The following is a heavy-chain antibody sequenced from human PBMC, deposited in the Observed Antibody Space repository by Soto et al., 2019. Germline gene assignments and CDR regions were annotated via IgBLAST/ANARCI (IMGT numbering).Heavy chain of an antibody. Sequence: GGSLRLSCAASEFTFSTYWMHWVRQAPGMGLVWVSRISSDGSTTDYADSVKGRFTISRDNAKNSLYLQMNSLRAEDTAVYYCATDRAGITVAGFNYWGQGTLVTVSS. J-gene: IGHJ4*02. CDR1: EFTFSTYW. CDR2: ISSDGSTT. CDR3: ATDRAGITVAGFNY. V-gene: IGHV3-74*01. D-gene: IGHD6-19*01.